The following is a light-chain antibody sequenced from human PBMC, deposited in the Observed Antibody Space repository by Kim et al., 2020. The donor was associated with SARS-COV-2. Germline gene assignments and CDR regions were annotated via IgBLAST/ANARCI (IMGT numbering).Light chain of an antibody. CDR1: SLRSYY. CDR3: ISRDSSGNHLGV. Sequence: SSELTQDPAVSVALGQTVRITCQGDSLRSYYASWYQQKSGQAPVLVIYGKNNRPSGIPDRFSGSSSGNTASLTITGAQAEDEADYYCISRDSSGNHLGVFGTGTKVTVL. V-gene: IGLV3-19*01. CDR2: GKN. J-gene: IGLJ1*01.